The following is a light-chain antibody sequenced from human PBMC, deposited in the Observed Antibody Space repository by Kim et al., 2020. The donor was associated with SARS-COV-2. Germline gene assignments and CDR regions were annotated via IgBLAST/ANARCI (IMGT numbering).Light chain of an antibody. CDR2: SNN. V-gene: IGLV1-44*01. Sequence: QSVLTQPPSASGTPGQSVTISCSGSSSNIGSNTVNWYQQLPGTAPKLLIYSNNQRPSGVPDRFSGSKSGTSASLAISGLQSEDEADYYCAAWDDSLNGRVFGGRTQLTVL. CDR3: AAWDDSLNGRV. J-gene: IGLJ3*02. CDR1: SSNIGSNT.